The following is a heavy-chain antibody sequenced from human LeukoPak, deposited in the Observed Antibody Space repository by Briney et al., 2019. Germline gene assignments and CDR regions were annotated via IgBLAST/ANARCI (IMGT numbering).Heavy chain of an antibody. J-gene: IGHJ4*02. CDR2: ISGSGGST. Sequence: GGSLRLSCAASGFTFSSYDMSWVRQAPAKGREGVSAISGSGGSTYYADSAKRRFTISRHNAKNSLYLQMSSLRAGDTALYYCARGFDNLGSGWYSYWGEGTLVSVSS. D-gene: IGHD6-19*01. V-gene: IGHV3-23*01. CDR3: ARGFDNLGSGWYSY. CDR1: GFTFSSYD.